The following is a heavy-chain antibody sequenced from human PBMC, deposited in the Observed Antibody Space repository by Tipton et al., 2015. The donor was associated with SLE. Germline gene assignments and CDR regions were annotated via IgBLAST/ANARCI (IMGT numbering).Heavy chain of an antibody. CDR3: ARDTGYCSGGSCPPGY. CDR1: GGSISSGGYS. V-gene: IGHV4-30-2*01. D-gene: IGHD2-15*01. CDR2: IYHSGST. Sequence: TLSLTCAVSGGSISSGGYSWSWIRQPPGKGLEWIGYIYHSGSTYYNPSLKSRVTISVDRSKNQFSLKLSSVTAADTAVYYCARDTGYCSGGSCPPGYWDQGTLVTVSS. J-gene: IGHJ4*02.